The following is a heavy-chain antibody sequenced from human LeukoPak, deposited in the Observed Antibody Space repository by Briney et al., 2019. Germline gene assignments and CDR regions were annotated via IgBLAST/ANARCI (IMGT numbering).Heavy chain of an antibody. CDR3: ARGYHDGSGYSNAFDI. CDR2: IHQNGNT. D-gene: IGHD3-22*01. J-gene: IGHJ3*02. CDR1: GVSISSSY. Sequence: SETLSLTCSVSGVSISSSYWSWIRQPPGKRLEWIGFIHQNGNTNYNPSLKSRVTMSVDTSKNQFSLQMRSVTAADTAVYYCARGYHDGSGYSNAFDIWGQGTMVAV. V-gene: IGHV4-59*01.